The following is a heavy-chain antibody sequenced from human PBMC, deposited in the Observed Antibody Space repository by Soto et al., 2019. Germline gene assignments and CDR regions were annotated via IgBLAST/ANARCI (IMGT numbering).Heavy chain of an antibody. D-gene: IGHD2-2*02. J-gene: IGHJ4*02. CDR1: GGSISSSSYY. V-gene: IGHV4-39*02. CDR3: ARDDCISTSCYIGY. CDR2: IYYSGST. Sequence: SETLSLTCTVSGGSISSSSYYWGWIRQPPGKGLEWIGSIYYSGSTYYNPSLKSRVTISVDTSKNQFSLKLSSVTAADTAVYYCARDDCISTSCYIGYWGQGTLVTVSS.